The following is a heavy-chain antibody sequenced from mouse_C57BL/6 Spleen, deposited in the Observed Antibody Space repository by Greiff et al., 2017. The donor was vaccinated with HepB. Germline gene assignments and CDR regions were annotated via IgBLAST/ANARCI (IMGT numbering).Heavy chain of an antibody. CDR3: AKKGTAQSTSAMDY. D-gene: IGHD3-2*02. CDR1: GFSLTSYG. J-gene: IGHJ4*01. Sequence: VNVVESGPGLVAPSQSLSITCTVSGFSLTSYGVSWVRQPPGKGLEWLGVIWGDGSTNYHSALISRLSISKDNPKSQVFLKLNSLQTDDTATYYCAKKGTAQSTSAMDYWGQGTSVTVST. V-gene: IGHV2-3*01. CDR2: IWGDGST.